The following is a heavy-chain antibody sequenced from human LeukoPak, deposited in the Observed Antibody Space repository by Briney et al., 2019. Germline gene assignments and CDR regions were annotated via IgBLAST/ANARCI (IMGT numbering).Heavy chain of an antibody. V-gene: IGHV3-7*01. D-gene: IGHD3-22*01. CDR2: IKQDGSEK. Sequence: PGGSLRLSCAASGFTFSSYSMNWVRQAPGKGLEWVANIKQDGSEKYYVDSVKGRFTISRDNAKNSLYLQMNSLRAEDTAVYYCAASQYYYDSSAFDYWGQGTLVTVSS. J-gene: IGHJ4*02. CDR3: AASQYYYDSSAFDY. CDR1: GFTFSSYS.